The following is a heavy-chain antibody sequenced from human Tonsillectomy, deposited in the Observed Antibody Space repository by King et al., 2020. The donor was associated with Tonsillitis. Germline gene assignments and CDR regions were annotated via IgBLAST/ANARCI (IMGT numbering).Heavy chain of an antibody. CDR1: GYSLSSGYY. D-gene: IGHD2-15*01. Sequence: QLQESGPGLVKPSETLSLTCTVSGYSLSSGYYWGWIRQPPGKGLEWIGSIYHSGSTYYNPSLKSRVTISVDTSKNQFSLKLSSVTAADTAVYYCARGIYCSGGSCYPHFDYWGQGTLVTVSS. J-gene: IGHJ4*02. CDR2: IYHSGST. CDR3: ARGIYCSGGSCYPHFDY. V-gene: IGHV4-38-2*02.